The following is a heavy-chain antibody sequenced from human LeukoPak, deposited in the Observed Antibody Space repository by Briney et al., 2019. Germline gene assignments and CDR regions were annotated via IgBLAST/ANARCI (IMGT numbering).Heavy chain of an antibody. CDR3: AREGGFYRPLDY. CDR1: GGSVTSTNW. CDR2: VHLDGRT. D-gene: IGHD1-14*01. Sequence: SETLSLTSVESGGSVTSTNWWTWVPQPPGKGLKWIGEVHLDGRTNYNPSLKSRLIMSVDLPENHISLKLSSVTAAETAVYYCAREGGFYRPLDYSGQGTLVTVS. J-gene: IGHJ4*02. V-gene: IGHV4-4*02.